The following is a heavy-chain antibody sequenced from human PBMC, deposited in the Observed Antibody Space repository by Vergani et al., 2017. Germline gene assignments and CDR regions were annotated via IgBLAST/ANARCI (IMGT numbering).Heavy chain of an antibody. Sequence: QLQLQESGPGLVKPSETLSLTCTVSGGSISSSSYYWGWIRQPQGKGLEWIGSIYYIGSTYSNPSLKTRVTISVDTSKNQFSLKLSSVTAADTAVYYCASPYVGGRDYWGQGTLVTVSS. D-gene: IGHD2-15*01. J-gene: IGHJ4*02. CDR3: ASPYVGGRDY. CDR1: GGSISSSSYY. V-gene: IGHV4-39*01. CDR2: IYYIGST.